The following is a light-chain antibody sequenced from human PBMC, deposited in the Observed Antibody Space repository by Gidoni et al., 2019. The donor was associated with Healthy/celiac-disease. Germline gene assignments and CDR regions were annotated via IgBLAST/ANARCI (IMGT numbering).Light chain of an antibody. Sequence: ELVLTQSPGTLSLSPGERATLSCRASQSVSSSYLAWYQQKPGQAPRLLIYGASSRATGIPDRFSGSGSGTDFTLTISRLEPEDFAVYYCQQYGSSRPLTFXGXTKVEIK. CDR3: QQYGSSRPLT. CDR1: QSVSSSY. J-gene: IGKJ4*01. CDR2: GAS. V-gene: IGKV3-20*01.